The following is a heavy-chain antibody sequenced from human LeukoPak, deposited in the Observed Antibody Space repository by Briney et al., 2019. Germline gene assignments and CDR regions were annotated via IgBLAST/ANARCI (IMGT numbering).Heavy chain of an antibody. CDR2: ISSSDSYI. Sequence: PGGTLRLSCAASGFTFSSYNMNWVRQAPGKGLEWVSSISSSDSYIYYADSVKGRFTISRDNAKNSLFLQMNSLRAEDTAVYYCARDQLGYNYSYMDVWGKGTTVTVSS. J-gene: IGHJ6*03. CDR1: GFTFSSYN. V-gene: IGHV3-21*01. D-gene: IGHD6-13*01. CDR3: ARDQLGYNYSYMDV.